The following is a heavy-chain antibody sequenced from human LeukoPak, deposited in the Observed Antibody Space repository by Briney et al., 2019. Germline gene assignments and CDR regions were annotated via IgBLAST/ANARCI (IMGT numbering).Heavy chain of an antibody. Sequence: GGSLRLSCAASGFTFSSSAMSWVRQAPGKGLEWVSVIYSGGSTYYADSVKGRFTISRDNSKNTLYLQMNSLRAEDTAVYYCARGRDGYNYYDYWGQGTLVTVSS. CDR2: IYSGGST. D-gene: IGHD5-24*01. CDR3: ARGRDGYNYYDY. J-gene: IGHJ4*02. V-gene: IGHV3-53*01. CDR1: GFTFSSSA.